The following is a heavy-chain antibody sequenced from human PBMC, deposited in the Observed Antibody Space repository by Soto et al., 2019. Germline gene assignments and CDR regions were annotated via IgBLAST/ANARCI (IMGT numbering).Heavy chain of an antibody. Sequence: QVQLVQSGAEVKKPGSSVKVSCKASGGTFSSYTISWVRQAPGQGLEWMGRIIPILGIANYAQKFQGRVTVTADQSTRKAYMGLSSLRSEDTAVYYLAGVGKGSGWYYWGQGTLVTVSS. CDR3: AGVGKGSGWYY. D-gene: IGHD6-19*01. J-gene: IGHJ4*02. CDR1: GGTFSSYT. V-gene: IGHV1-69*02. CDR2: IIPILGIA.